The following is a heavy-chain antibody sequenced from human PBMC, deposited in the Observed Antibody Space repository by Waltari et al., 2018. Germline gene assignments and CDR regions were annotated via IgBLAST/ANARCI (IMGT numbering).Heavy chain of an antibody. CDR1: GFTVSSNS. CDR3: ARDGDPYCGGDCSGAFDI. CDR2: IYSGGST. J-gene: IGHJ3*02. D-gene: IGHD2-21*01. Sequence: EVQLVESGGGLIQPGGSLRLSCAASGFTVSSNSMTWAAQAPGKGREWVSVIYSGGSTYYADSVKGRFTISRDNSKNTLYVQMNSLRAEDTAVYYCARDGDPYCGGDCSGAFDIWGQGTMVTVSS. V-gene: IGHV3-53*01.